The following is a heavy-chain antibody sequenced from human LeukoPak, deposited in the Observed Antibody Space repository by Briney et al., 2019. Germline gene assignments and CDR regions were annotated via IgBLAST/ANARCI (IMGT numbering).Heavy chain of an antibody. D-gene: IGHD3-10*01. CDR1: GFTFSSYA. CDR3: AKDRGWFGGSLANFDD. J-gene: IGHJ4*02. V-gene: IGHV3-23*01. Sequence: GGSLRLSCAASGFTFSSYAMSWVRQAPGKGLEWVSAISGSGGSIYYADSVKGRFTISRDNSKNTLFLQMNSLRAEDTAVYYCAKDRGWFGGSLANFDDWGQGTLVTVSS. CDR2: ISGSGGSI.